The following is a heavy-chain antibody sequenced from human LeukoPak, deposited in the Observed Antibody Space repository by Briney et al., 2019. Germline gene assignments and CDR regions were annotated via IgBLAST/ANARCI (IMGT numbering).Heavy chain of an antibody. J-gene: IGHJ6*03. CDR3: ARRGGSYSTLGYYYYYMDV. D-gene: IGHD2-15*01. CDR2: IYYHENT. V-gene: IGHV4-39*06. Sequence: SETLSLTGTVSGGSISSSSDYWGWIRQAPGKGLEWIGSIYYHENTYYNSSLKSRFTISVDTSKNQFTLKLNSVTAADTAVYYCARRGGSYSTLGYYYYYMDVWGKGTTVTVSS. CDR1: GGSISSSSDY.